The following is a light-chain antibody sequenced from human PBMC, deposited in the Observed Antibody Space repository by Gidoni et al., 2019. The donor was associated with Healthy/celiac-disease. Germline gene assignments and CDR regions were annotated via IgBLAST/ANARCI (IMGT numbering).Light chain of an antibody. Sequence: DIQMTQSPSSLSASVGDRVTITCRASQSISRYLNWYQQKPRKAPKLLIYAASSLQSGVPSRFSGSGSGTDFTLTISSLQAEDFATYYCQQSYSTPRLTFGGGTKVEIK. CDR1: QSISRY. V-gene: IGKV1-39*01. J-gene: IGKJ4*01. CDR2: AAS. CDR3: QQSYSTPRLT.